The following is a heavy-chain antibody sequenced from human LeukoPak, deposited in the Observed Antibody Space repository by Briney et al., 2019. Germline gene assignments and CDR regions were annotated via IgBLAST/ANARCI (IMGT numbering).Heavy chain of an antibody. Sequence: ASVKVSCKASGYTFTGYYLHWVRQAPGQGLEWVVWINPNNGGTNYAQTFQGRVTMTRDTSISTAYMELSRLRFDDTAVYYCARSTAMVSRYYFDYWGQGTLVTVSS. J-gene: IGHJ4*02. CDR1: GYTFTGYY. CDR2: INPNNGGT. D-gene: IGHD5-18*01. CDR3: ARSTAMVSRYYFDY. V-gene: IGHV1-2*02.